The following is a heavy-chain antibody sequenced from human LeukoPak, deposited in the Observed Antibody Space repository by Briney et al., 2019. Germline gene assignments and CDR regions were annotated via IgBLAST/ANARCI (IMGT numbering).Heavy chain of an antibody. Sequence: SVKVSCEASGYTFTSYGISWVRQAPGQGLEWMGRIIPVFGTANYAQKFQGRVTITTDESASTAYMELSSLRSEDTAVYYCARDSHGGSGSYYYFDYWGQGTLVTVSS. D-gene: IGHD3-10*01. CDR2: IIPVFGTA. V-gene: IGHV1-69*05. CDR3: ARDSHGGSGSYYYFDY. J-gene: IGHJ4*02. CDR1: GYTFTSYG.